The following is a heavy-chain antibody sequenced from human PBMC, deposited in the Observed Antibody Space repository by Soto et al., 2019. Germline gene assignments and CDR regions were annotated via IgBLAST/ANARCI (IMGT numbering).Heavy chain of an antibody. V-gene: IGHV4-4*02. Sequence: QVQLQESGPGLVKPSGTLSLTCAVSGGSISSSNWWSLVRQPPGKGLERIGEIYHSGSTNYNPSLKSGVTISVDKSKSQFSLKLSSVTAADTAVYYCASLSSLAVACGVYGYFDYWGQGTLVTVSS. J-gene: IGHJ4*02. D-gene: IGHD6-19*01. CDR3: ASLSSLAVACGVYGYFDY. CDR2: IYHSGST. CDR1: GGSISSSNW.